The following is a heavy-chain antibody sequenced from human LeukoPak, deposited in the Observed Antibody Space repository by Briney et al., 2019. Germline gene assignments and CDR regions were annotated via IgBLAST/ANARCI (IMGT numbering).Heavy chain of an antibody. CDR3: ASRDPVGYCST. J-gene: IGHJ6*02. CDR2: ISYTGCT. V-gene: IGHV4-59*08. D-gene: IGHD2-2*01. Sequence: SETLSLTCTVSGGSISSYYWSWIRQPPGKGLEWIGYISYTGCTNYNSSLKSRVTISVDTSKNQFSLKLSSVTAADTAVYYCASRDPVGYCSTWGQGTTVTVSS. CDR1: GGSISSYY.